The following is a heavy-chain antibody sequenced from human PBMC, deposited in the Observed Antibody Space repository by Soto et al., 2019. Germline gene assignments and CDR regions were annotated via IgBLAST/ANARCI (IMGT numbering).Heavy chain of an antibody. D-gene: IGHD5-12*01. CDR3: AKWGSAATIPDAFVI. CDR1: GGSISGTTYN. CDR2: IYHAGNT. J-gene: IGHJ3*02. V-gene: IGHV4-39*01. Sequence: QLQLQESGPGLVRPSETLSLTCTVSGGSISGTTYNWGWIRQPPGKGLEWIGNIYHAGNTHYNPSLKSRVTISADTSKNQFSLKLSSVTAADTALYYCAKWGSAATIPDAFVIWGQGTMVTVSS.